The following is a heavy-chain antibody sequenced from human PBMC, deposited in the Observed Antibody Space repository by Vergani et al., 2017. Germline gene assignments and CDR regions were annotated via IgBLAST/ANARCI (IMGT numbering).Heavy chain of an antibody. V-gene: IGHV3-30-3*01. J-gene: IGHJ6*03. CDR2: ISYDGSNK. CDR1: GFTFSSYA. D-gene: IGHD1-14*01. Sequence: QVQLVESGVGVVQPGRSLRLSCAASGFTFSSYAMHWVRQAPGKGLEWVAVISYDGSNKYYADSVKGRFTISRDNSKNTLYLQMNSLRAEDTAVYYCARGGRXESPSRNYYYYMDVWGKGTTVTVSS. CDR3: ARGGRXESPSRNYYYYMDV.